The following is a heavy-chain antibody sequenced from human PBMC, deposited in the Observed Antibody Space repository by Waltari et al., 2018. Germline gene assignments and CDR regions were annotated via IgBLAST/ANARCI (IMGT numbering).Heavy chain of an antibody. J-gene: IGHJ5*02. CDR2: ISSSSSYI. Sequence: EVQLVESGGGLVKPGGSLRLSCAASGFTFSRYSMNWVRQAPGKGLEWVSSISSSSSYIYYADSVKGRFTISRDNAKNSLYLQMNSLRAEDTAVYYCAKGGGSYSNWFDPWGQGTLVTVSS. CDR3: AKGGGSYSNWFDP. V-gene: IGHV3-21*01. D-gene: IGHD1-26*01. CDR1: GFTFSRYS.